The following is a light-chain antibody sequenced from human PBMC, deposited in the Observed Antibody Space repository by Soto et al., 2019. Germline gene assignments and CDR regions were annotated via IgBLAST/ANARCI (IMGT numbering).Light chain of an antibody. Sequence: QSVLTQPPSVSGAPGQRVTLSCTGSSSKIGAGYDVHWYQQLPGTAPKLLIYANINRPSGVPDRFSGSKSGTSASLAITGLQAEDEADYYCQSYDSSLSGFVVFGGGTKLTVL. J-gene: IGLJ2*01. CDR3: QSYDSSLSGFVV. CDR2: ANI. CDR1: SSKIGAGYD. V-gene: IGLV1-40*01.